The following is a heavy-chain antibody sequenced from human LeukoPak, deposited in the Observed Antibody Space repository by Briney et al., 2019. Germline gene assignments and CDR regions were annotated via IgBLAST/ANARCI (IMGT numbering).Heavy chain of an antibody. J-gene: IGHJ1*01. CDR1: GASIITYY. V-gene: IGHV4-59*01. D-gene: IGHD2/OR15-2a*01. CDR2: LYYSGST. Sequence: SETLSLTCTVSGASIITYYWSWIRQPPGKGLEWIGYLYYSGSTTYSPPLKSRVTMSVDTSKSQFSLKLNSVTAADTSIYYCARVRGTFETDWGQGPLVTVSS. CDR3: ARVRGTFETD.